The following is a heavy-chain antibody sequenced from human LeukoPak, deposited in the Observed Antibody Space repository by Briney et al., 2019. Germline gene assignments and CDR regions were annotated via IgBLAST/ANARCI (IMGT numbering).Heavy chain of an antibody. J-gene: IGHJ4*02. Sequence: PGGSLRLSCAASGFTFSSYAMSWVRQAPGKGLEWVSAISGSGGSTYYADSVKGRFTISRDNSKNTLYLQMNSLRAEDTAVYYCAKAIDRGYSYGVDYWGQGTLVTVSS. CDR1: GFTFSSYA. V-gene: IGHV3-23*01. CDR2: ISGSGGST. CDR3: AKAIDRGYSYGVDY. D-gene: IGHD5-18*01.